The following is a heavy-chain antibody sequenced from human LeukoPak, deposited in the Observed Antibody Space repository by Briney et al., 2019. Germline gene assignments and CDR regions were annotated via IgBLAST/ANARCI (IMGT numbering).Heavy chain of an antibody. D-gene: IGHD2-15*01. CDR1: GGSISSYY. CDR3: ARDRSGVVVAATPPWFDP. CDR2: IYTSGST. Sequence: SETLSLTCTVSGGSISSYYWSWIRQPAGKGLEWIGRIYTSGSTNHNPSLKSRVTMSVDTSKNQFSLKLSSVTAADTAVYYCARDRSGVVVAATPPWFDPWGQGTLVTVSS. J-gene: IGHJ5*02. V-gene: IGHV4-4*07.